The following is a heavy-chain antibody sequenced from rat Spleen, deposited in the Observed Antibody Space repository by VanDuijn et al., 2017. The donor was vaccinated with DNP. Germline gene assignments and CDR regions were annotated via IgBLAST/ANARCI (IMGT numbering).Heavy chain of an antibody. J-gene: IGHJ1*01. Sequence: EVQLVESGGGVVQPGKSLKLSCAASGFSFSDSAMAWVRQSPKMGLEWVATIIYDGSHTFYRDSVQGRFIISRDNAKSTLYLQMDSLRSEETATYHCARHGGTWISLYFDLWGPGAMVTVSS. CDR1: GFSFSDSA. D-gene: IGHD1-11*01. CDR2: IIYDGSHT. V-gene: IGHV5-17*01. CDR3: ARHGGTWISLYFDL.